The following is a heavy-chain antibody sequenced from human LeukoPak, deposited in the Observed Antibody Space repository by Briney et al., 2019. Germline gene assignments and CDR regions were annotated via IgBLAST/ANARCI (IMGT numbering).Heavy chain of an antibody. V-gene: IGHV4-59*01. CDR2: IYYSGST. D-gene: IGHD5-24*01. CDR3: ARDRREHYYYYYMDV. CDR1: GASISSYY. Sequence: PSETPSLTCTVSGASISSYYWSWIRQSPGKGLEWIGFIYYSGSTNYNPSLKSRVTISVDSSKSQFSLKLNSVTAADTAVYFCARDRREHYYYYYMDVWGKGTTVTVSS. J-gene: IGHJ6*03.